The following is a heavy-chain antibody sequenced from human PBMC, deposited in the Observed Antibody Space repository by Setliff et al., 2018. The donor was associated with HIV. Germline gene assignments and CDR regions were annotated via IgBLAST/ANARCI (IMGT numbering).Heavy chain of an antibody. Sequence: SETLSLTCAVSGYSISSGYYWGWIRQPPGKGLEWIGTIYDSGSTYYNPSLKSRLTISVDTSKNQFSLKLNSVTAADTAVYYCARVRGSSGWYVFDYWGQGTLVTSPQ. D-gene: IGHD6-19*01. V-gene: IGHV4-38-2*01. CDR2: IYDSGST. CDR3: ARVRGSSGWYVFDY. J-gene: IGHJ4*02. CDR1: GYSISSGYY.